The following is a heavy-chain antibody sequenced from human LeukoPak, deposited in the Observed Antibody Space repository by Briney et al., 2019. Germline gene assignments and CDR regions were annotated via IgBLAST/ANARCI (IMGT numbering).Heavy chain of an antibody. Sequence: GGSLRLSCAASGFTFSSYDMHWVRQATGKGLEWVSAIGTAGDTYYPGSVKGRFTISRENAKNSLYLQMNSLRAGDTAVYYCARGLTRGAFDIWGQGTMVTASS. J-gene: IGHJ3*02. CDR2: IGTAGDT. V-gene: IGHV3-13*01. CDR1: GFTFSSYD. D-gene: IGHD3-10*01. CDR3: ARGLTRGAFDI.